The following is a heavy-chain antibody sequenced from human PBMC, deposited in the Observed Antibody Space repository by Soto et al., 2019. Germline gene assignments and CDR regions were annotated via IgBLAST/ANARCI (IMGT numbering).Heavy chain of an antibody. D-gene: IGHD1-26*01. J-gene: IGHJ4*02. CDR1: GFTLSGSA. CDR2: SRSKTHSYAT. CDR3: TRSGGSYSFGY. V-gene: IGHV3-73*02. Sequence: EVQLVESGGGLVQPGESLKLSCAASGFTLSGSAVHWVRQASGKGLEWVGRSRSKTHSYATEYIASVEGRFTMSRDDSNNTAYLQMNGLKTDYTAVYYCTRSGGSYSFGYWGQGTLVTVSS.